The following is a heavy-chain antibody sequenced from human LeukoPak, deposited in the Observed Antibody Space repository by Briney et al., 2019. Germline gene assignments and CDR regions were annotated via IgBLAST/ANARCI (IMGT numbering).Heavy chain of an antibody. Sequence: SVKVSCKASGGTFSSYAISWVRQAPGQGLEWMGRIIPILGIANYAQKFQGRVTITADKSTSTAYMELSSLRSEDTAVYYCARALTIFGVVTDYYYYGMDVWGQGTTVTVSS. CDR3: ARALTIFGVVTDYYYYGMDV. CDR1: GGTFSSYA. D-gene: IGHD3-3*01. V-gene: IGHV1-69*04. J-gene: IGHJ6*02. CDR2: IIPILGIA.